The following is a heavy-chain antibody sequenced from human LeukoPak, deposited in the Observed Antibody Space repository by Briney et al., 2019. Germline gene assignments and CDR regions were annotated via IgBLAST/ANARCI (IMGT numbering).Heavy chain of an antibody. D-gene: IGHD1-14*01. V-gene: IGHV3-21*01. CDR3: AKALTEYTSYYYYGMDV. CDR2: INSISTAI. Sequence: PGGSLRLSCAASGFTFSNFILNWVRQAPGKGLEWVSSINSISTAIYYADSVKGRFTISRDNAKNSLYLQMDSLRAEDTAVYYCAKALTEYTSYYYYGMDVWGQGTTVTVSS. CDR1: GFTFSNFI. J-gene: IGHJ6*02.